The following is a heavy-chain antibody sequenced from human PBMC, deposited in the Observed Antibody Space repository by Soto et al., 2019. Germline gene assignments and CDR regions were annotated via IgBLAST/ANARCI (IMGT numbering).Heavy chain of an antibody. CDR3: ARALVVVAATPYYFDY. CDR1: GGTFSSYA. J-gene: IGHJ4*02. D-gene: IGHD2-15*01. CDR2: SIPIFGTA. V-gene: IGHV1-69*01. Sequence: QVQLVQSGAEVKKPGSSVKVSCKASGGTFSSYAISWVRQAPGQGLEWMGGSIPIFGTANYAQKFQGRVTITADESTSTAYMELSSLRSEDTAVYYCARALVVVAATPYYFDYWGQGTLVTVSS.